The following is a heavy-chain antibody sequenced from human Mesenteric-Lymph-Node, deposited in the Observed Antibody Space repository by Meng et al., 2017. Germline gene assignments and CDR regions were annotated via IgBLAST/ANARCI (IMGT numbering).Heavy chain of an antibody. J-gene: IGHJ4*02. Sequence: QLGESCRGGANPSGTLSLPCASSGGSISSSNWWSWVRPPPGKGLECIGEIYHSGSTNYSPSLKSRVTISADTSKNQFSLNLSSVTAADTAVYYCARYSVAGDYWGQGTLVTVSS. CDR1: GGSISSSNW. CDR3: ARYSVAGDY. V-gene: IGHV4-4*02. D-gene: IGHD6-13*01. CDR2: IYHSGST.